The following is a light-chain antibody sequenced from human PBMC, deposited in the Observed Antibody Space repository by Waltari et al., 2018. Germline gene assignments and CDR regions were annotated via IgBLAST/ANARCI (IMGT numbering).Light chain of an antibody. CDR1: NIERHS. J-gene: IGLJ3*02. V-gene: IGLV3-21*02. Sequence: SYVLTQPPSVSVAPGQTAKITCDEENIERHSVQWYQLKPGQAPILIVFGDKNRPSGIPARFSGSISGNTATLTITRVEAGDEADYYCQLWDPKSDDPVFGGGTKLTVL. CDR3: QLWDPKSDDPV. CDR2: GDK.